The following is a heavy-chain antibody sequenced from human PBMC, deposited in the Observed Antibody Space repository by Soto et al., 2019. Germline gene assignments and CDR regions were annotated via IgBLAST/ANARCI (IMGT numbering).Heavy chain of an antibody. J-gene: IGHJ5*02. CDR1: GYTFTSYD. D-gene: IGHD3-16*01. CDR2: MNPNSGNT. Sequence: QVQLVQSGAEVKKPGASVKVSFKASGYTFTSYDINWVRQATGQGLEWMGWMNPNSGNTGYAQKFQGRVTMTRNTSISTAYMELGGGGGGGRGGGGGGRGVGGFDPWGQGTLVTVSS. V-gene: IGHV1-8*01. CDR3: GRGVGGFDP.